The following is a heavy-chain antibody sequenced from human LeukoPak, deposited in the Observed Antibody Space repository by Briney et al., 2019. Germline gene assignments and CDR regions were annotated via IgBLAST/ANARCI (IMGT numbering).Heavy chain of an antibody. CDR2: INPNSGGT. J-gene: IGHJ5*02. V-gene: IGHV1-2*02. D-gene: IGHD3-10*01. CDR3: ARETYYYGSGMNWFDP. CDR1: GYTFTGYY. Sequence: AASVTVSCKASGYTFTGYYMHWVRQAPGQGLEWMGWINPNSGGTNYAQKFQGRVTMTRDTSISTAYMELSRLRSDDTAVYYCARETYYYGSGMNWFDPWGQGTLVTVSS.